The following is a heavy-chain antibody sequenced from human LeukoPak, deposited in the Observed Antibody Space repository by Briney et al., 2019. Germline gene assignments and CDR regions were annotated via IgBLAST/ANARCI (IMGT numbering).Heavy chain of an antibody. CDR3: ARDLDSGSYPLGC. V-gene: IGHV3-30*15. J-gene: IGHJ4*02. D-gene: IGHD1-26*01. Sequence: DSVKGRFTISRDISKNTLYLQMSSLRAEDTAVYYCARDLDSGSYPLGCWGQGTLVTVSS.